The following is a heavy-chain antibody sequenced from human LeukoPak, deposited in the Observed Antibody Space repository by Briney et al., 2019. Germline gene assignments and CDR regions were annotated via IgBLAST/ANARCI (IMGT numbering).Heavy chain of an antibody. Sequence: GGSLRLSCAASGFAFGSYSMNWVRQAPGKGLEWVSHIDSAGTINYADSVKGRFTISRDNAKNSLSLQMNSLRAEDTAVYYCARVFRPSLTVFIIRGAFDIWGQGTMVTVSS. J-gene: IGHJ3*02. V-gene: IGHV3-48*01. CDR1: GFAFGSYS. CDR2: IDSAGTI. CDR3: ARVFRPSLTVFIIRGAFDI. D-gene: IGHD3-3*01.